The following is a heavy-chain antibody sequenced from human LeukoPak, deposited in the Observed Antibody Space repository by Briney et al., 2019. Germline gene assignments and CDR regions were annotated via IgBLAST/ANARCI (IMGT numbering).Heavy chain of an antibody. V-gene: IGHV4-34*01. CDR3: ARAKGYFDNSGTDALDF. CDR2: INHSGNT. D-gene: IGHD3-22*01. J-gene: IGHJ3*01. Sequence: SETLSLTCAVYGGPFSGYYWSRMRQPPGKGLEWIGEINHSGNTNYNPSLKSRVTTSVDTSKNQFSLKLSAVTAADTAVYYCARAKGYFDNSGTDALDFWGQGTMVTVSS. CDR1: GGPFSGYY.